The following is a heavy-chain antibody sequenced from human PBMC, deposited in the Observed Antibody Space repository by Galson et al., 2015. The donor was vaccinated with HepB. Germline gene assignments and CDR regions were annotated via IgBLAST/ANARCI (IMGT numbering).Heavy chain of an antibody. D-gene: IGHD3-10*01. V-gene: IGHV4-59*08. CDR1: GGSISSYY. J-gene: IGHJ4*02. Sequence: TLSLTCTVSGGSISSYYWSWIRQPPGKGLEWIGYIYYSGSTNYNPSLKSRVTISVDTSKNQFSLKLSSVTAADTAVYYCARHAGSTMVRGAGWYFDYWGQGTLVTVSS. CDR2: IYYSGST. CDR3: ARHAGSTMVRGAGWYFDY.